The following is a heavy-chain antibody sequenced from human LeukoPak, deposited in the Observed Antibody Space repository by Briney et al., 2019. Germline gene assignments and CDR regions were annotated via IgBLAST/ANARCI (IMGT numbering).Heavy chain of an antibody. Sequence: GGSLRLSCAASGFTFSSYEMDWVRQAPGKGLEWVAYISSRGGTIYYADSVRGRFTISRDDAKNSLYLQMNSLRAEDTAVYYRAKEFTPENSGFDAFDIWGQGTVVTVSS. V-gene: IGHV3-48*03. D-gene: IGHD3-22*01. CDR2: ISSRGGTI. CDR1: GFTFSSYE. CDR3: AKEFTPENSGFDAFDI. J-gene: IGHJ3*02.